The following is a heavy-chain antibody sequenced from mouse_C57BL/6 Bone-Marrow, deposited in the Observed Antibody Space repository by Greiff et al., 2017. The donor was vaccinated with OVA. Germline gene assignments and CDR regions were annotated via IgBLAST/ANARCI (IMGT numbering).Heavy chain of an antibody. V-gene: IGHV10-3*01. CDR1: GFTFNTSA. Sequence: EVKLVESGGGLVQPKGSLKLSCAASGFTFNTSAMHWVRQAPGKGLEWVGRIRSKSSNYASYYADSVKDSFTISRDDSQSIVYLQMNNLKTEDTAMYYCVRVNAMDYWGQGTSVTVSS. J-gene: IGHJ4*01. CDR3: VRVNAMDY. CDR2: IRSKSSNYAS.